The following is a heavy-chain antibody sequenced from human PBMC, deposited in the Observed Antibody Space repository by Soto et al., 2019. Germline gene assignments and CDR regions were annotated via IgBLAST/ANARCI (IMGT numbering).Heavy chain of an antibody. CDR3: AIEEGGIVLMVYATPFDS. CDR1: GFTFSSYW. D-gene: IGHD2-8*01. V-gene: IGHV3-7*03. J-gene: IGHJ4*02. Sequence: GGSLRLSCAASGFTFSSYWMSWVRQAPGKGLEWVANIKQDGSEKYYVDSVKGRFTISRDNAKNSLYLQMNSLRAEDTAVYYCAIEEGGIVLMVYATPFDSWGQGTLVTVSS. CDR2: IKQDGSEK.